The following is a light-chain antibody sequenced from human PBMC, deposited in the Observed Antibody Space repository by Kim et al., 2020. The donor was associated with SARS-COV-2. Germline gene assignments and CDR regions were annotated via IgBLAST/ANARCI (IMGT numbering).Light chain of an antibody. CDR1: SSDIGGYNY. CDR3: SSYAGSNNFVV. CDR2: EVS. J-gene: IGLJ2*01. Sequence: QYVTNSCTGTSSDIGGYNYVSWYQPHPGKVPMLMIYEVSERPSGVPDRFSGSKSDNTASLTVSGLQAEDEADYYCSSYAGSNNFVVFGGGTQLNVL. V-gene: IGLV2-8*01.